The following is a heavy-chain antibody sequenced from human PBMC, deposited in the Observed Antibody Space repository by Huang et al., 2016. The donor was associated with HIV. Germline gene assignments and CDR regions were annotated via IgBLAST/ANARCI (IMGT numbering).Heavy chain of an antibody. J-gene: IGHJ4*02. CDR2: INHSGNT. Sequence: QVQLKQWGAGLLTPSETLSLTCAVYGGSFSDYYWNWIRQPPGQGLEWIWEINHSGNTNDNPSLKSRVTISVDTSKNQCSLKLGSVTAADTAVYYCTLAARPYYFDYWGQGTLVTVSS. D-gene: IGHD6-6*01. V-gene: IGHV4-34*01. CDR3: TLAARPYYFDY. CDR1: GGSFSDYY.